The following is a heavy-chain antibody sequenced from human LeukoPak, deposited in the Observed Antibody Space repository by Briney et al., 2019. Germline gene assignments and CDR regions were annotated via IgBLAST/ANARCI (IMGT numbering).Heavy chain of an antibody. D-gene: IGHD3-3*01. CDR3: ARSRITIFGVVADAFDI. CDR1: GGSISSYY. V-gene: IGHV4-59*01. CDR2: IYYSGST. Sequence: PSETLSLTCPVSGGSISSYYWSWIRQPPGKGLEWIGYIYYSGSTNYNPSLKSRVTISVDTSKNQFSLKLSSVTAADTAVYYCARSRITIFGVVADAFDIWGQGTMVTVSS. J-gene: IGHJ3*02.